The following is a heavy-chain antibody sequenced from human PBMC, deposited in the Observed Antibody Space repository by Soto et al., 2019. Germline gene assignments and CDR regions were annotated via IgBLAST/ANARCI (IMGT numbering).Heavy chain of an antibody. J-gene: IGHJ4*02. D-gene: IGHD6-19*01. Sequence: QVQLVESGGGVVQPGRSLRLSCTASGFTFSSYGMHWVRQAPGKGLEWVAVISYDGSNKYYAESVKGRFTISRDNSKNTLYLQINILRAEDTAVYYCAKDRDTSGWYYFDYWGQGTLVTVSS. CDR1: GFTFSSYG. V-gene: IGHV3-30*18. CDR3: AKDRDTSGWYYFDY. CDR2: ISYDGSNK.